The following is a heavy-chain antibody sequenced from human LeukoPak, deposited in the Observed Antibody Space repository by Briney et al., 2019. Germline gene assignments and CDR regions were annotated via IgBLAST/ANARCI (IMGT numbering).Heavy chain of an antibody. CDR3: AKDGRKPTYYYYGMDV. CDR1: GFTFSSYA. J-gene: IGHJ6*02. V-gene: IGHV3-23*01. CDR2: ISGSGGST. D-gene: IGHD1-26*01. Sequence: GGSLRLPCAASGFTFSSYAMSWVRQAPGKGLEWVSAISGSGGSTYYADSVKGRFTISRDNSKNTLYLQMNSLRAEDTAVYYCAKDGRKPTYYYYGMDVWGQGTTVTVSS.